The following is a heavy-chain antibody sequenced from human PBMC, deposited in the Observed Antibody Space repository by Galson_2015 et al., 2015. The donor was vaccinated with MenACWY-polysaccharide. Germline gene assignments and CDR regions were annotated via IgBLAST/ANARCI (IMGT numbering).Heavy chain of an antibody. CDR2: TNSDGSST. CDR1: GFTFSSYW. Sequence: SLRLSCAASGFTFSSYWMHWVRQAPGKGLVRVSRTNSDGSSTTYADSVKGRFTISRDNAKNTLYLQMNSLRAEDTAVYYCARAPTRYYGGNSGHLFDSWGQGTLVTVSS. D-gene: IGHD4-23*01. J-gene: IGHJ4*02. CDR3: ARAPTRYYGGNSGHLFDS. V-gene: IGHV3-74*01.